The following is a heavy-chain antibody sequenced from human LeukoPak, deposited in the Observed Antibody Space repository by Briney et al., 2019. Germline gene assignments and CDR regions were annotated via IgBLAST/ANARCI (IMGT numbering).Heavy chain of an antibody. CDR2: IIPIFGTA. V-gene: IGHV1-69*01. CDR1: GGTFSSYA. J-gene: IGHJ6*02. Sequence: GSSVKVSCKASGGTFSSYAISWVRQAPGQGLEWMGGIIPIFGTANYAQKFQGRVTITADESTSTAYMELSSLRSEDTAVYYCARSPITMVRGVINYYYYGMDVWGQGTTVTASS. CDR3: ARSPITMVRGVINYYYYGMDV. D-gene: IGHD3-10*01.